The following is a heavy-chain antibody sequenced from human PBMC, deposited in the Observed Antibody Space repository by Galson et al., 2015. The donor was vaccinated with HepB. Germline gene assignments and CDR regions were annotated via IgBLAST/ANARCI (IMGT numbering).Heavy chain of an antibody. J-gene: IGHJ4*02. CDR1: GFTFDDYA. CDR3: AKDPLYYYGSRGFDY. V-gene: IGHV3-9*01. CDR2: ISGNSGRI. Sequence: SLRLSCAASGFTFDDYAMHWARQAPGKGLEWVSGISGNSGRIGYADSVKGRFTISRDNAKNSLYLQMNSLRAEDTALYYCAKDPLYYYGSRGFDYWGQGTLVTVSS. D-gene: IGHD3-10*01.